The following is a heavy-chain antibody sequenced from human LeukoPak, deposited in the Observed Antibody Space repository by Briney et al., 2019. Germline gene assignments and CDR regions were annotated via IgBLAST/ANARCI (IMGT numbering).Heavy chain of an antibody. Sequence: GGSLRLSCAASGFTFSRYSMNWVRQAPGEGLEWVSSISSSSSYIYYADSVKGRFTISRDNAKNSPYLQMNSLRAEDTAVYYCARDGGYCSSTSCSYYFDYWGQGTLVTVSS. CDR1: GFTFSRYS. CDR3: ARDGGYCSSTSCSYYFDY. D-gene: IGHD2-2*01. CDR2: ISSSSSYI. V-gene: IGHV3-21*01. J-gene: IGHJ4*02.